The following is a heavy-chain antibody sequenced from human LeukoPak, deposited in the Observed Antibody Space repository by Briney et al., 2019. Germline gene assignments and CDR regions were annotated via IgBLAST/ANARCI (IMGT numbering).Heavy chain of an antibody. CDR3: ARVRFIYVWSSAY. D-gene: IGHD2/OR15-2a*01. J-gene: IGHJ4*02. Sequence: GGSLRDSSVEPLVTPSVYRMYGVRRAPGKGLVWVSRINSDGSTTTYADSVKGRFTISRDNAKNTLYLQMNSLTAEDTAVYYCARVRFIYVWSSAYCGQGTLVTVSS. CDR2: INSDGSTT. V-gene: IGHV3-74*01. CDR1: VTPSVYR.